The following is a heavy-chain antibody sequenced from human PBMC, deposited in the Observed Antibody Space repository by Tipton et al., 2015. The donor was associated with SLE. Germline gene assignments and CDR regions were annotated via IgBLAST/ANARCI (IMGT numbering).Heavy chain of an antibody. CDR2: VYISGST. J-gene: IGHJ3*02. V-gene: IGHV4-39*01. CDR1: GGSINRNDYY. CDR3: VKSMGELLYAFDI. Sequence: LRLSCTVSGGSINRNDYYWGWIRQTPGKGLGWIGYVYISGSTYCKPSLQSRVTISIDTSKNQFSLKLSSVTATETAVYYCVKSMGELLYAFDIWGQGTMVTVSS. D-gene: IGHD1-26*01.